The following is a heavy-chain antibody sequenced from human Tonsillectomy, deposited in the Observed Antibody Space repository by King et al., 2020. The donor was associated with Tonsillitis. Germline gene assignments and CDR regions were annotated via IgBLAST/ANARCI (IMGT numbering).Heavy chain of an antibody. CDR1: GFTFSSYG. CDR3: AKDLGRGYYYYGMDV. Sequence: VQLVESGGGVVQPGRSLRLSWAASGFTFSSYGMHWVRQSAGKGMEWVADISYDGSNKYYADSVKGRFTMSRDNSKHTLYLQMNSVRAEDTAVYYCAKDLGRGYYYYGMDVWGQGTTVTVSS. D-gene: IGHD3-10*01. J-gene: IGHJ6*02. V-gene: IGHV3-30*18. CDR2: ISYDGSNK.